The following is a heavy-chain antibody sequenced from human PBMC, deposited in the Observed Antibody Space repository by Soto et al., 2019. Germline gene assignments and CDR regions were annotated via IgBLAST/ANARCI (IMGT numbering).Heavy chain of an antibody. CDR2: TYYRSKWYN. V-gene: IGHV6-1*01. CDR1: GDSVSSNSAA. J-gene: IGHJ6*02. CDR3: ARDRTYYYDSSGYYLRDYYYYYGMDV. D-gene: IGHD3-22*01. Sequence: PSQTLSLTCAISGDSVSSNSAACNWIRQSPSRGLEWLGRTYYRSKWYNDYAVSVKSRITINPDTSKNQFSLQLNSVTPEDTAVYYCARDRTYYYDSSGYYLRDYYYYYGMDVWGQGTTVTVSS.